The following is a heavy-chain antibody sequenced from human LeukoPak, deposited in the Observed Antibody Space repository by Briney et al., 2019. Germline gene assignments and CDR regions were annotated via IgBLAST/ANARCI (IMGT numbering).Heavy chain of an antibody. CDR1: GFTFSSYA. D-gene: IGHD3-10*01. J-gene: IGHJ4*02. Sequence: PGGSLRLSCAASGFTFSSYAMSWVRQAPGKGLEWVSAISGSGGSTYYADSVKGRFTISRDNSKNTLYLQMNSLRAEDTAVYYCAGDYGSGNYYYFDSWGQGTLVTVSS. V-gene: IGHV3-23*01. CDR2: ISGSGGST. CDR3: AGDYGSGNYYYFDS.